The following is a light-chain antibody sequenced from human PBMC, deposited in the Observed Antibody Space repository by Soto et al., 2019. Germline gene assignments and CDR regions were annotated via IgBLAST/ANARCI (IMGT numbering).Light chain of an antibody. Sequence: QSALTQPASVSGSPGQSITISCTGTSSDVGGYNYVSWYQQHPGKAPKLMIYDVSNRPSGVSNRFSGSKSGNTASLTISGLQAEDEAAYYCCSHTSSSTLVFGGGTKLTVL. J-gene: IGLJ3*02. CDR3: CSHTSSSTLV. CDR2: DVS. V-gene: IGLV2-14*01. CDR1: SSDVGGYNY.